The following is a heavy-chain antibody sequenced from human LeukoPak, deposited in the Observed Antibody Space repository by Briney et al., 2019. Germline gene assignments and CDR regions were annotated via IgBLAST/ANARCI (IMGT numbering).Heavy chain of an antibody. CDR2: INHSGST. CDR1: GGSFSGYY. Sequence: TSETLSLTCAVYGGSFSGYYWSWIRQPPGKGLEWIGEINHSGSTNYNPSLKSRVTISVDTSKNQFSLKLSAVTAADTAVYYCARVGSGSYLNYYYYMDVWGKGTTATVSS. D-gene: IGHD1-26*01. J-gene: IGHJ6*03. V-gene: IGHV4-34*01. CDR3: ARVGSGSYLNYYYYMDV.